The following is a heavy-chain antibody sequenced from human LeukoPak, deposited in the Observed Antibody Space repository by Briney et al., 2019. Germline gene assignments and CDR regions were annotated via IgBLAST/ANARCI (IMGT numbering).Heavy chain of an antibody. CDR2: INHSGST. J-gene: IGHJ4*02. V-gene: IGHV4-34*01. CDR1: GGSFSGYY. Sequence: PSETLSLTCAVYGGSFSGYYWSWIRQPPGKGLEWIGEINHSGSTNYNPSLKSRVTISVDTSKNQFSLKLSSVTAADTAVYYCARATRGPFGVVSYYFDYWGQGTLVTVSS. CDR3: ARATRGPFGVVSYYFDY. D-gene: IGHD3-3*01.